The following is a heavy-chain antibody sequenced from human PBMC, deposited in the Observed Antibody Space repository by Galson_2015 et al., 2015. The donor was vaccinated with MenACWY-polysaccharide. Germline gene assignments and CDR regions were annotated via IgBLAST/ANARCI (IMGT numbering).Heavy chain of an antibody. Sequence: SLRLSCAASGFTFSRYAMHWVRQAPGKGLEWVAVISYDATNKYYAESVKGRFTISRDNSKNTMYVQMNSLRAEDTAIYYCARDYVSRTSGYGLDVWGQGTTVTVSS. J-gene: IGHJ6*02. V-gene: IGHV3-30-3*01. D-gene: IGHD2-2*01. CDR2: ISYDATNK. CDR1: GFTFSRYA. CDR3: ARDYVSRTSGYGLDV.